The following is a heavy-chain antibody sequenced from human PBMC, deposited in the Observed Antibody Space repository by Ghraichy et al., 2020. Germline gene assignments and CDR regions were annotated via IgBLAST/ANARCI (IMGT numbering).Heavy chain of an antibody. D-gene: IGHD2-8*02. Sequence: GGSLRLSCAASGFTFSSYGMHWVRQAPGKGLEWVAVISYDGSNKYYADSVKGRFTISRDNSKNTLYLQMNSLRAEDTAVYYCAKGYGSSGGAGGMDVWGQGTTVTVSS. CDR2: ISYDGSNK. V-gene: IGHV3-30*18. CDR3: AKGYGSSGGAGGMDV. J-gene: IGHJ6*02. CDR1: GFTFSSYG.